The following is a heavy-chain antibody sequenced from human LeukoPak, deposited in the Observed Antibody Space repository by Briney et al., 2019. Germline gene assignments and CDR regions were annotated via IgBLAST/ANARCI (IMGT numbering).Heavy chain of an antibody. CDR3: SKGGSSWYPGDY. CDR1: GFTFSSYG. CDR2: MRNDGSYK. V-gene: IGHV3-30*02. D-gene: IGHD6-13*01. J-gene: IGHJ4*02. Sequence: GGSLRLSCAASGFTFSSYGMHWVRQAPGKGLEWVAFMRNDGSYKYYTDSVKGRFTISRDNSRNTLSLEMNSLRPEDTAVYYCSKGGSSWYPGDYWGQGTLVTVSS.